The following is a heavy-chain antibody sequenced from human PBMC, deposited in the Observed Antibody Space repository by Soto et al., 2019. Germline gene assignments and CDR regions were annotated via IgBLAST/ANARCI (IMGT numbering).Heavy chain of an antibody. D-gene: IGHD4-17*01. CDR1: GFTVSSNY. J-gene: IGHJ6*03. Sequence: PGGSLRLSCAASGFTVSSNYMSWVRQAPGKGLEWVSVIYSGGSTYYADSVKGRFTISRDNSKNTLYLQMNSLRAEDTAVYYCASATVTTIFYYYYYMDVWGKGTMVTVSS. V-gene: IGHV3-66*01. CDR3: ASATVTTIFYYYYYMDV. CDR2: IYSGGST.